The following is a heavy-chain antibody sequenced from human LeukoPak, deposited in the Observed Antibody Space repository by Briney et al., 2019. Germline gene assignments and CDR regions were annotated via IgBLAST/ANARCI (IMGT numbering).Heavy chain of an antibody. CDR1: GYTLTELS. Sequence: SVKVSCKVSGYTLTELSMHWVRQAPGKGLEWMGGIIPIFGTANYAQKFQGRVTITADESTSTAYMELSSLRSEDTAVYYCARESAPYGDYRMDYWGQGTLVTVSS. CDR3: ARESAPYGDYRMDY. CDR2: IIPIFGTA. V-gene: IGHV1-69*13. J-gene: IGHJ4*02. D-gene: IGHD4-17*01.